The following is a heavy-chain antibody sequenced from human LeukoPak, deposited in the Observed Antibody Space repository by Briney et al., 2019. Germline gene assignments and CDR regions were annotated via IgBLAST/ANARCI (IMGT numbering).Heavy chain of an antibody. CDR2: IYSGGST. D-gene: IGHD6-19*01. V-gene: IGHV3-53*01. J-gene: IGHJ4*02. CDR1: GFTFSSNY. CDR3: ARGLALDY. Sequence: GGSLRLSCAASGFTFSSNYMRWVREAPEKGLEWVSVIYSGGSTYYADSVKGRFPISRDNSKNTLYLQMNSLRAEDTAVYYCARGLALDYWGQGTLVTVSS.